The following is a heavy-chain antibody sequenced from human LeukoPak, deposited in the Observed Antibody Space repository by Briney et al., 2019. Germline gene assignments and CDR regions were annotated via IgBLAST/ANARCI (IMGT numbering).Heavy chain of an antibody. CDR3: ARLPAENNYYYYYMDV. CDR1: GGPISSSSYY. D-gene: IGHD2-2*01. V-gene: IGHV4-39*07. Sequence: SETLSLTCTVSGGPISSSSYYWGWIRQPPGKGLEWIGSMYYSGSTYYNPSLKSRVTISLDTSKNQFSLKLSSVTAADTAVYYCARLPAENNYYYYYMDVWGKGTTVTVSS. CDR2: MYYSGST. J-gene: IGHJ6*03.